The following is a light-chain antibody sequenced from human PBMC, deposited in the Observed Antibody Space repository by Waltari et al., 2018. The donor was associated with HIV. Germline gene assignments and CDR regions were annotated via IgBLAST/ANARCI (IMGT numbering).Light chain of an antibody. Sequence: QSLLTQPPSVSATPGQRITISCTGNKSNIGAGHDVHWYRKLPGTAPRLLIFANSNRPSGVPDRISGSKSTASASLAITGLQAEDEGYYYCQSSDIRLHGLWVFGGGTKVTVL. V-gene: IGLV1-40*01. J-gene: IGLJ3*02. CDR3: QSSDIRLHGLWV. CDR1: KSNIGAGHD. CDR2: ANS.